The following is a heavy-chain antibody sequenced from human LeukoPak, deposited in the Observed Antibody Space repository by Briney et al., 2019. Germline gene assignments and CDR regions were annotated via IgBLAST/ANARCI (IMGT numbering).Heavy chain of an antibody. V-gene: IGHV3-23*01. CDR3: AKVYSGSYTTYYFDY. D-gene: IGHD1-26*01. J-gene: IGHJ4*02. Sequence: PGGSLRLSCAASGFTFSSYAMSWVRQAPGKGLEGVSAISGSGGSTYYADSVKGRFTISRDKSKNTLYLQMDSLRAEDTAVYYCAKVYSGSYTTYYFDYWGQGTLVTVSS. CDR2: ISGSGGST. CDR1: GFTFSSYA.